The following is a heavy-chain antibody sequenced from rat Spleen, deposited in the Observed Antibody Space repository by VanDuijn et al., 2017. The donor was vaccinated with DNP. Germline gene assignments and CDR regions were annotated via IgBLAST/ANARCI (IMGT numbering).Heavy chain of an antibody. CDR3: AKNSGYYFDY. J-gene: IGHJ2*01. CDR1: GFTFRDYA. Sequence: EVQLVESGGGLVQPGRSLKLSCVVSGFTFRDYAMAWVRQTPKKSLEWVATIIYDGSRTYYRDSVKGRFTISRDNAKSTLYLQMDSLRSEDTATYYCAKNSGYYFDYWGQGVMVTVSS. CDR2: IIYDGSRT. V-gene: IGHV5-17*01. D-gene: IGHD4-3*01.